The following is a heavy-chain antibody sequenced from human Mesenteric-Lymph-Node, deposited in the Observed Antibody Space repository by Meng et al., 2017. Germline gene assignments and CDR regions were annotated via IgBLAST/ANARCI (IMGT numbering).Heavy chain of an antibody. Sequence: SVKVSCKASGGTFSSYTISWVRQAPGQGLEWMGRIIPILGIANYEQKFQGRVTITADKSTSTAYMELSSLRSEDTAVYYCVRGPQNNYYDSTGYWGYWGQGMLVTVSS. CDR2: IIPILGIA. D-gene: IGHD3-22*01. J-gene: IGHJ4*02. CDR3: VRGPQNNYYDSTGYWGY. CDR1: GGTFSSYT. V-gene: IGHV1-69*02.